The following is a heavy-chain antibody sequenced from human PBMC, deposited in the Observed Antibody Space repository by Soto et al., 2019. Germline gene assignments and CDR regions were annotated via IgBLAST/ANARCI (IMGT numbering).Heavy chain of an antibody. D-gene: IGHD2-15*01. CDR3: ARDGGYCSGGSCFDAFYI. V-gene: IGHV3-33*01. Sequence: QVQLVESGGGVVQPGRSLRLSCAASGFTFSSYGMHWVRQAPGKGLEWVAVIWYDGSNKYYADSVKGRFTISRDNSKNTLYLQMNSLRAEDTAVYYCARDGGYCSGGSCFDAFYIWGQGTMVTVSS. J-gene: IGHJ3*02. CDR1: GFTFSSYG. CDR2: IWYDGSNK.